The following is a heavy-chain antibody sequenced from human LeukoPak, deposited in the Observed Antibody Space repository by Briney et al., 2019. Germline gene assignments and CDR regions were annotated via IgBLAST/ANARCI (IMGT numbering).Heavy chain of an antibody. Sequence: ASVKVSCKASGYTFTSYGISWVRQAPGQGLEWMGWISAYNGNTHYAQKLQGRVTMTTDTSTSTVYMELRSLRSDDTAVYYCARDNSVGDNAWWFDPWGQGTLVTVSS. CDR1: GYTFTSYG. V-gene: IGHV1-18*01. J-gene: IGHJ5*02. D-gene: IGHD1-26*01. CDR3: ARDNSVGDNAWWFDP. CDR2: ISAYNGNT.